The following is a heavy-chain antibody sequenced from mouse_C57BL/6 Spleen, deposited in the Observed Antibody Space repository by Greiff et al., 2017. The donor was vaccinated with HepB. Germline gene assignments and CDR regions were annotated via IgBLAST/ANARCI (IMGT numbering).Heavy chain of an antibody. CDR2: ISSGGSYT. Sequence: EVQLMESGGDLVKPGGSLKLSCAASGFTFSSYGMSWVRQTPDKRLEWVATISSGGSYTYYPDSVKGRFTISRDNAKNTLYLQMSSLKSEDTAMYYCARDEGYDAWFAYWGQGTLVTVSA. V-gene: IGHV5-6*01. D-gene: IGHD2-2*01. J-gene: IGHJ3*01. CDR1: GFTFSSYG. CDR3: ARDEGYDAWFAY.